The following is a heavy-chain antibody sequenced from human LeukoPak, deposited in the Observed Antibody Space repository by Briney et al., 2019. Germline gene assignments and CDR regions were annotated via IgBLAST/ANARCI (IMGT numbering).Heavy chain of an antibody. CDR2: IYHSGST. CDR1: GGSISSSNW. CDR3: ARRTGPDPTYTQPPIGFDY. Sequence: SETLSLTCAVPGGSISSSNWWSWVRQPPGKGLEWIGEIYHSGSTNYNPSLKSRVTISVDKSKNQFSLKLSSVTAADTAVYYCARRTGPDPTYTQPPIGFDYWGQGTLVTVSS. D-gene: IGHD3-16*01. V-gene: IGHV4-4*02. J-gene: IGHJ4*02.